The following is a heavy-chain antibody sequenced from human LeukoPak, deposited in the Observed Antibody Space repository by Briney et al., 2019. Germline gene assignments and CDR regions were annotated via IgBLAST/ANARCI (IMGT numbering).Heavy chain of an antibody. Sequence: GGSLRLSSAASGFIFSDYAMSWVRQAPGKGLEWLSGMSKSGYYTYDTESVKGRFTISRDNSKNTLYLQMSDLRAEDTAIYYCAKFNGWELAEYYLDYWGHGTLVTVSS. CDR1: GFIFSDYA. CDR2: MSKSGYYT. V-gene: IGHV3-23*01. CDR3: AKFNGWELAEYYLDY. D-gene: IGHD1-26*01. J-gene: IGHJ4*01.